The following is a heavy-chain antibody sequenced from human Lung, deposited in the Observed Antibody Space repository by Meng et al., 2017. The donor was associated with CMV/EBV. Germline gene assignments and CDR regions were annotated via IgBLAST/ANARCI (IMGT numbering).Heavy chain of an antibody. CDR1: GYNFTGYY. Sequence: AGYNFTGYYMHWVRQAPGQGLEWMGWINPNSGGTNYARKFQGRVTMTRDTSVSTAYMELSRLRSDDTAVYYCARFVDTAMATGWFDPWGQGTLVTVSS. V-gene: IGHV1-2*02. CDR2: INPNSGGT. J-gene: IGHJ5*02. D-gene: IGHD5-18*01. CDR3: ARFVDTAMATGWFDP.